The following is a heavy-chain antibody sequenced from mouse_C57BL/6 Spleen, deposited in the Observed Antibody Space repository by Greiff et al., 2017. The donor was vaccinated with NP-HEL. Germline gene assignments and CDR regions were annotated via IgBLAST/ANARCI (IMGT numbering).Heavy chain of an antibody. V-gene: IGHV5-17*01. D-gene: IGHD2-4*01. Sequence: EVKLMESGGGLVKPGGSLKLSCATSGFTFSDYGMHWVRQAPEKGLEWVAYISSGSSTIYYADTVKGRFTISRDNAKNTLFLQMTSLRSEDTAMYYCARRYYDYDRGYYAMDYWGQGTSVTVSS. CDR1: GFTFSDYG. CDR3: ARRYYDYDRGYYAMDY. CDR2: ISSGSSTI. J-gene: IGHJ4*01.